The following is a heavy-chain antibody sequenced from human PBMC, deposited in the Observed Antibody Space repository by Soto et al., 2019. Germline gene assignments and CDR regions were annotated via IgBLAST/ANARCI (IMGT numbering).Heavy chain of an antibody. CDR2: ISADNHNT. CDR1: VYTFTSYV. J-gene: IGHJ4*02. V-gene: IGHV1-18*01. CDR3: ARESRNYDALDY. Sequence: ASVKVSCKTSVYTFTSYVISWVRQAPGHGLEWMGWISADNHNTNVAQNFQGRVTLTTDTSTTTVFMELRNLRSDDTAVYYCARESRNYDALDYWGQGTLVTSPQ. D-gene: IGHD3-22*01.